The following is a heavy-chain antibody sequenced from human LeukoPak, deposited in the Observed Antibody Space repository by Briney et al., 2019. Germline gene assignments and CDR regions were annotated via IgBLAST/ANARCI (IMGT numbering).Heavy chain of an antibody. Sequence: QSGRSLRLSCAASGFTFSSNGMHWVRQAPGKGLEWVAVISYDGGNKYYADSVKGRFTISRDNSKNTLYLQMNSLRAEDTAVYYCARDRSASWTFDYWGQGTLVTVSS. D-gene: IGHD2-2*01. CDR2: ISYDGGNK. V-gene: IGHV3-30*03. J-gene: IGHJ4*02. CDR1: GFTFSSNG. CDR3: ARDRSASWTFDY.